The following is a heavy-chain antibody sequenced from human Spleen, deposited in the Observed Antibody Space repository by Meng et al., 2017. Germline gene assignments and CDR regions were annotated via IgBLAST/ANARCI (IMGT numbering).Heavy chain of an antibody. CDR1: GGSISSYY. Sequence: GSLRLSCTVSGGSISSYYWSWIRQPPGKGLEWIGYIYYSGSTNYNPSLKSRVTISVDTSNNQFSLKLNSVSAADTAVYYCARLVIAVAGTVRFFDLWGRGTLVTVSS. CDR3: ARLVIAVAGTVRFFDL. D-gene: IGHD6-19*01. CDR2: IYYSGST. J-gene: IGHJ2*01. V-gene: IGHV4-59*01.